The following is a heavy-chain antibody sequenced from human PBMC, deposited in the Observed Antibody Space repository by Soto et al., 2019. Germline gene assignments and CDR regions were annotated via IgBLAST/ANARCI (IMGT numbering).Heavy chain of an antibody. CDR2: ISGSDGKT. V-gene: IGHV3-23*01. D-gene: IGHD3-3*01. CDR3: ARWSYLDY. Sequence: EGSVRGTCAAPGCSFGSYALSWVRQAPGKGLEWVSTISGSDGKTFYADSVKGRFSISRDTSQNTLYLQMNSLRADDTAIYYCARWSYLDYWGQGTRVTVSS. J-gene: IGHJ4*02. CDR1: GCSFGSYA.